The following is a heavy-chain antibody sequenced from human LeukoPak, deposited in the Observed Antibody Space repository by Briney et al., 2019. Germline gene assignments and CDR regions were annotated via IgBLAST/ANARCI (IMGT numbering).Heavy chain of an antibody. CDR2: IYSCGST. D-gene: IGHD2-8*01. CDR3: ARAFGWSYWFDP. Sequence: GGSLRLSCAASGFTVSSNYMSWVRQAPGKGLEWVSVIYSCGSTYYADSVKGRFTISRDNSKNTLYLQMNSLRAEDTAVYYCARAFGWSYWFDPWGQGTLVTVSS. J-gene: IGHJ5*02. V-gene: IGHV3-66*01. CDR1: GFTVSSNY.